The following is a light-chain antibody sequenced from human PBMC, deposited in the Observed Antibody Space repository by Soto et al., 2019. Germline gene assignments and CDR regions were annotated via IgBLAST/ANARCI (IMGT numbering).Light chain of an antibody. CDR1: SSDIGDYNY. CDR3: SSYTSSNTLYG. Sequence: QSALTQPASVSGSPGQSIAISCTGASSDIGDYNYVSWYQQHPGKATKLMIYDVGSRPSGVSDRFSGSKSGNTASLTISGLQAEDEADYYCSSYTSSNTLYGFGTGTKVTVL. CDR2: DVG. V-gene: IGLV2-14*03. J-gene: IGLJ1*01.